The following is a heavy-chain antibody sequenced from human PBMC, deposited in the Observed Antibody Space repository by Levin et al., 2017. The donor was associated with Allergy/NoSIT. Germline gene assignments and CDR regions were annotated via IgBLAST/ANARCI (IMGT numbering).Heavy chain of an antibody. V-gene: IGHV3-49*04. CDR2: IRNKEYGEKT. Sequence: GESLKISCTVSGFKFGDYAMSWVRQAPGKGLEWVGFIRNKEYGEKTEYAASVKGRFTVSRDDSKSIAYLQMNSLTTEDTAVYYCTRGYNGYYAEYFYYWDQGTLVTVSS. CDR1: GFKFGDYA. CDR3: TRGYNGYYAEYFYY. J-gene: IGHJ1*01. D-gene: IGHD1-26*01.